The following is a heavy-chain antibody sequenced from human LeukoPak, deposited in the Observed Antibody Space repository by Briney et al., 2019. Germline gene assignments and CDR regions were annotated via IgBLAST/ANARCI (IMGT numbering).Heavy chain of an antibody. J-gene: IGHJ4*02. V-gene: IGHV3-64*01. CDR2: ISSNGGST. CDR3: ARVNLYYYDSSGYYDH. D-gene: IGHD3-22*01. Sequence: PGGSLRLSCAASGFTFSSYAMHWVRQAPGKGLEYVSAISSNGGSTYYANSVKGRFTISRDNSKNTLYLQMGSLRAEDMAVYYCARVNLYYYDSSGYYDHWGQGTLVTVSS. CDR1: GFTFSSYA.